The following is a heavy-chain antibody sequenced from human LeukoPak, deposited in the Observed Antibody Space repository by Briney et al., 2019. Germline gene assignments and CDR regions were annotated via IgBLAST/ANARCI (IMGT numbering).Heavy chain of an antibody. D-gene: IGHD6-19*01. CDR1: GGSMYSSYW. CDR2: IYHTGNT. Sequence: SGTLSLTCAVSGGSMYSSYWWSWVRQPPGRGLEWIGEIYHTGNTNYNPSLKSRVSISVDKSKRQFSLKLTSVTAADTAVYYCVDFGFSSGWLRWGQGTLVTVSS. J-gene: IGHJ4*02. CDR3: VDFGFSSGWLR. V-gene: IGHV4-4*02.